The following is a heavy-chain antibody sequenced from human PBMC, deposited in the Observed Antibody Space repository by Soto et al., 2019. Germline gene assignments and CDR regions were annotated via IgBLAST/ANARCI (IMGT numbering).Heavy chain of an antibody. J-gene: IGHJ6*02. CDR3: AREFSGYYYYYGMDV. V-gene: IGHV3-72*01. Sequence: EVQLVESGGGLVQPGGSLRLSCAASGFTFSDHYMDWVCQAPGKGLEWVGRTRNKANSYTTEYAASVKGRFTISRDDSKNSLYLQMNSLKTEDTAVYYCAREFSGYYYYYGMDVWGQGTTVTVSS. D-gene: IGHD6-19*01. CDR2: TRNKANSYTT. CDR1: GFTFSDHY.